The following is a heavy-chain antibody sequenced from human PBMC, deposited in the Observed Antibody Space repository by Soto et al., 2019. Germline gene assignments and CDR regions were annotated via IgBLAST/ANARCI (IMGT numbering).Heavy chain of an antibody. Sequence: QVQLVQSGAEVKKPGASVKVSCKASGYTFTSYDINWVRQATGQGLEWMGWMNPNSGNTGYAQKFQGRVTMTRNTSISTAYMELSSLRSGDTAVYYCARGEADCTNGVCYQDIGYWGQGTLVTVSS. CDR2: MNPNSGNT. D-gene: IGHD2-8*01. CDR1: GYTFTSYD. J-gene: IGHJ4*02. CDR3: ARGEADCTNGVCYQDIGY. V-gene: IGHV1-8*01.